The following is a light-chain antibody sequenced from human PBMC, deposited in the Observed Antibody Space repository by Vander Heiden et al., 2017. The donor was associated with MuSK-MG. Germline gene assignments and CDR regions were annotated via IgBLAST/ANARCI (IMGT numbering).Light chain of an antibody. Sequence: DIQLTQPPSSLSASVGDRVTITCRARQSISSYLNWYQQKPGKAPKLLIYAASSLQSGVPSRFSGSGSGTDFTLTISSLQPEDFATYYCQQSDSTLRAFGHGTKVDIK. J-gene: IGKJ3*01. CDR3: QQSDSTLRA. CDR2: AAS. V-gene: IGKV1-39*01. CDR1: QSISSY.